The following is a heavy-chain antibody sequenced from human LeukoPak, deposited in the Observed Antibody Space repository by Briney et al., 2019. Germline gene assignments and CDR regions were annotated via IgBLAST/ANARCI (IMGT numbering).Heavy chain of an antibody. CDR3: ARARYANAWYAFDI. D-gene: IGHD2-2*01. Sequence: SETLSLTCTVSGGSISSYYWSWNRRPPGRGLEWIAYLSHSGSSDSNPSLTSRVTTLVDTSKNQFSLKLTSVTAADTAVYYCARARYANAWYAFDIWGHGTMVTVSS. CDR1: GGSISSYY. J-gene: IGHJ3*02. V-gene: IGHV4-59*01. CDR2: LSHSGSS.